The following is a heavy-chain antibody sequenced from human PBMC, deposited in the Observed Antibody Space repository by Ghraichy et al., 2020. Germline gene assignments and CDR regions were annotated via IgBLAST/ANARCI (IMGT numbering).Heavy chain of an antibody. J-gene: IGHJ4*02. CDR2: IKSKTDGGTT. V-gene: IGHV3-15*01. CDR1: GFIFSNAW. Sequence: GSLRLSCAASGFIFSNAWMSWVRQAPGKGLEWVGRIKSKTDGGTTDYATPVKGRFTISRDDSKNTLYVQMNALNTEDTAMYYCTTDLVVGATIAYVWGQGSLVTVSS. D-gene: IGHD1-26*01. CDR3: TTDLVVGATIAYV.